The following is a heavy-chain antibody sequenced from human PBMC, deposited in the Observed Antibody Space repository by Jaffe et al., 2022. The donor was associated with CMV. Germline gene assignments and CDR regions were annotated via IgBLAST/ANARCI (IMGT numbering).Heavy chain of an antibody. CDR1: GFSLNTSGMC. V-gene: IGHV2-70*01. CDR3: ARMYYYDSSGYLYFDY. D-gene: IGHD3-22*01. Sequence: QVTLRESGPALVKPTQTLTLTCTFSGFSLNTSGMCVSWIRQPPGKALEWLALIDWDDDKYYSTSLKTRLTISKDTSKNQVVLTMTNMDPVDTATYYCARMYYYDSSGYLYFDYWGQGTLVTVSS. J-gene: IGHJ4*02. CDR2: IDWDDDK.